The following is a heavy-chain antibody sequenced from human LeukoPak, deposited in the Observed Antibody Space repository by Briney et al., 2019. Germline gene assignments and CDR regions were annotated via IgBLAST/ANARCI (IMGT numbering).Heavy chain of an antibody. D-gene: IGHD3-16*01. CDR1: GFTFSSCW. J-gene: IGHJ6*02. Sequence: PGGSLRLSCAASGFTFSSCWMDWVRQVPGKGLEWVANIKQDGIEKYFVGSVKGRFTISRDNAKNSLYLQMSNLRAEDTAVYFCARGGGLDVWGQGATVTVSS. V-gene: IGHV3-7*03. CDR3: ARGGGLDV. CDR2: IKQDGIEK.